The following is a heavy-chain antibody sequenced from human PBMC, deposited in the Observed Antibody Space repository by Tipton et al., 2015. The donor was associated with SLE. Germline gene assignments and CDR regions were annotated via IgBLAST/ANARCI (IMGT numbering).Heavy chain of an antibody. D-gene: IGHD3-22*01. CDR2: IYYSGST. J-gene: IGHJ4*02. V-gene: IGHV4-61*08. CDR1: GGSISSGDYY. Sequence: TLSLTCTVSGGSISSGDYYWSWIRQPPGKGLEWIGYIYYSGSTNYKPSLKSRVTISVDTSKNQFSLKLSSVTAADTAVYYCASYYYDSSGSNYWGQGTVVTVSS. CDR3: ASYYYDSSGSNY.